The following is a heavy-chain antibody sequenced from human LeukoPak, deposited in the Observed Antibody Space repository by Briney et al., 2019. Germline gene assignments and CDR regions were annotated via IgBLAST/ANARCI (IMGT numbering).Heavy chain of an antibody. CDR2: IHSSGTT. CDR1: GGPITSSNLY. D-gene: IGHD3-10*01. Sequence: SETLSLTCTVSGGPITSSNLYWSWIRQYPGKGLEWIGCIHSSGTTHYSPSLKSRGVISIDTSKSQFSLTLRSVTAADTAVYYCARYGPGRQEGWLDPWGRGSLVTVSS. J-gene: IGHJ5*02. CDR3: ARYGPGRQEGWLDP. V-gene: IGHV4-31*03.